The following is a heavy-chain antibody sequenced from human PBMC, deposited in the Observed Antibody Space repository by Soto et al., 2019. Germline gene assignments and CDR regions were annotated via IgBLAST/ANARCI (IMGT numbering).Heavy chain of an antibody. Sequence: ASVKVSCKASGDTFSSYSIHWVRQATGQGLEWMGWINAGNGNTKYSQKFQGRVTITRDTSASTAYMELSSLRSEDTAVYYCARESSGWSGSFDYWGQGTLVTVSS. D-gene: IGHD6-19*01. J-gene: IGHJ4*02. CDR2: INAGNGNT. V-gene: IGHV1-3*01. CDR3: ARESSGWSGSFDY. CDR1: GDTFSSYS.